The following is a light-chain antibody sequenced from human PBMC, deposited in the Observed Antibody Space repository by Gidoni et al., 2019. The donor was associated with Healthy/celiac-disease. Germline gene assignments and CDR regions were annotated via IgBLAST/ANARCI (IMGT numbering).Light chain of an antibody. CDR2: KDS. CDR1: ALPKQY. CDR3: QSADSSGTFVL. Sequence: SYELTQPPSVSVSPGQTARITCSGDALPKQYAYWYQQKPGQAPVLVIYKDSERPPGIPELFSGSSSGKTVTLTISGVQAEEEADYYCQSADSSGTFVLFGGGTKLTVL. V-gene: IGLV3-25*02. J-gene: IGLJ2*01.